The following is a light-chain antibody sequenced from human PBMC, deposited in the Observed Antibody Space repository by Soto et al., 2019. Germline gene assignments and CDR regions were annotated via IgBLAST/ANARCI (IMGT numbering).Light chain of an antibody. CDR3: QQYNSYSKT. V-gene: IGKV1-5*01. Sequence: DIQMTQSPPTLSAXLXDXXAXXXRASQSISSWLAWYQQKPGKAPKLLIYDASSLESGVPSRFSGSGSGTEFTLTISSLQPDDFATYYCQQYNSYSKTFGQGTKVDI. CDR1: QSISSW. J-gene: IGKJ1*01. CDR2: DAS.